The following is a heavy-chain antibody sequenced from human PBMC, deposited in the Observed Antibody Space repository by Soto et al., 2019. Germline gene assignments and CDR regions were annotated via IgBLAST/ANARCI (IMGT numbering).Heavy chain of an antibody. Sequence: GGSLILSCAASGFTFSSYSMSWVRQAPGKGLEWVSAISGSGGSTYYADSVKGRFTISRDNSENTLYLQRNSLRAEDTAVYYCAKDRLTGTMPYGMDVWGQGTTVTVSS. CDR1: GFTFSSYS. CDR2: ISGSGGST. J-gene: IGHJ6*02. V-gene: IGHV3-23*01. D-gene: IGHD1-7*01. CDR3: AKDRLTGTMPYGMDV.